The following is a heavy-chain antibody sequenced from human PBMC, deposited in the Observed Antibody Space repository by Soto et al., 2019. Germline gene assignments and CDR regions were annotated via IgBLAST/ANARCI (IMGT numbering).Heavy chain of an antibody. CDR3: ARDSKFTGYYGMNYYYYYMDV. CDR2: ISSSSSYI. CDR1: GFTFSSYS. V-gene: IGHV3-21*01. D-gene: IGHD3-9*01. J-gene: IGHJ6*03. Sequence: PGGSLRLSCAASGFTFSSYSMNWVRQAPGKGLEWVSSISSSSSYIYYADSVKGRFTISRDNAKNSLYLQMNSLRAEDTAVYYCARDSKFTGYYGMNYYYYYMDVWGKGTMVTVSS.